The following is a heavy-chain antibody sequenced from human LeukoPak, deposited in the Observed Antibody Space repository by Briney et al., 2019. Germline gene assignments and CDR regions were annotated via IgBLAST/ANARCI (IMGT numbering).Heavy chain of an antibody. Sequence: GGSLRLSCAASGFTFSSYEMNWVRQAPGKGLEWVAVISYDGSNKYYADSVKGRFTISRDNSKNTLYLQMNSLRAEDTAVYYCAKDAEIVVVPAALDYWGQGTLVTVSS. CDR3: AKDAEIVVVPAALDY. CDR2: ISYDGSNK. V-gene: IGHV3-30*18. CDR1: GFTFSSYE. J-gene: IGHJ4*02. D-gene: IGHD2-2*01.